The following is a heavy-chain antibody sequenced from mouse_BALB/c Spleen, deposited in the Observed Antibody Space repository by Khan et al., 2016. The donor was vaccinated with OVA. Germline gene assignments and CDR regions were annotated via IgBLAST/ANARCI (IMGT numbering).Heavy chain of an antibody. D-gene: IGHD4-1*01. Sequence: VQLKQSGAELVKPGASVKLSCSASGFNIKDTYMHWVKQRPEQGLDWIGRIDPANGNTKYDPKFQGKATLTADTSSNTAYLQVSSLTSEDTAVYYCARDYWDVFAYWGQGTLVTVSA. CDR3: ARDYWDVFAY. CDR1: GFNIKDTY. V-gene: IGHV14-3*02. J-gene: IGHJ3*01. CDR2: IDPANGNT.